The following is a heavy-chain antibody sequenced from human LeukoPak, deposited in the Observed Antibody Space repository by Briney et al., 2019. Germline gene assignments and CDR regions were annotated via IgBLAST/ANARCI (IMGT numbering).Heavy chain of an antibody. Sequence: SVKVSCKASGGTFISYAISWVGQAPGQGLEWMGGIIPIFGTANYAQKFQGRVTITADKSTSTAYMELSSLRSEDTAVYYCARGATDIVVVVAATDAFDIWGQGTMVTVSS. CDR1: GGTFISYA. D-gene: IGHD2-15*01. J-gene: IGHJ3*02. V-gene: IGHV1-69*06. CDR3: ARGATDIVVVVAATDAFDI. CDR2: IIPIFGTA.